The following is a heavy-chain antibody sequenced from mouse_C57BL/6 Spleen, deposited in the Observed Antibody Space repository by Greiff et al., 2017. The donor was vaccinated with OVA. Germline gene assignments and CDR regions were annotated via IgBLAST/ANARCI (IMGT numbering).Heavy chain of an antibody. CDR2: IDPSDSYT. CDR3: ARGKNYSNYGWYFDV. V-gene: IGHV1-69*01. D-gene: IGHD2-5*01. CDR1: GYTFTSYW. J-gene: IGHJ1*03. Sequence: VQLQQPGAELVMPGASVKLSCKASGYTFTSYWMHWVKQRPGQGLEWIGEIDPSDSYTNYNQKFKGKSTLTVDKSSSTAYMQLSSLTSEDSAVYYCARGKNYSNYGWYFDVWGTGTTVTVSS.